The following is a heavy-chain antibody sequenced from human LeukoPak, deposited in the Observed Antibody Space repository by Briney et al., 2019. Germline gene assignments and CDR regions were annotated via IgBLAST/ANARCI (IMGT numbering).Heavy chain of an antibody. CDR3: ARAGGSTVSHSDY. D-gene: IGHD4-17*01. J-gene: IGHJ4*02. CDR1: GFTFSRYS. Sequence: GGPLRLSCAASGFTFSRYSMNWIRQAPGKGLEWVSSISSSTSYIYYADSVKGRFTISKDNAKNSLYLQMNSLRAEDTAVYYCARAGGSTVSHSDYWGQGTLVTVSS. V-gene: IGHV3-21*01. CDR2: ISSSTSYI.